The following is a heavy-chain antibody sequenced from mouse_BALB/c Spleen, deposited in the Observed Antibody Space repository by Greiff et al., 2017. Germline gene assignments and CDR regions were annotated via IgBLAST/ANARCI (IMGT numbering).Heavy chain of an antibody. CDR2: ISSGSSTI. CDR3: ARLGNYYFDY. D-gene: IGHD2-1*01. CDR1: GFTFSSFG. Sequence: EVQLVESGGGLVQPGGSRKLSCAASGFTFSSFGMHWVRQAPEKGLEWVAYISSGSSTIYYADTVKGRFTISRDNPKNTLFLQMTSLRSEDTAMYYCARLGNYYFDYWGQGTTLTVSS. V-gene: IGHV5-17*02. J-gene: IGHJ2*01.